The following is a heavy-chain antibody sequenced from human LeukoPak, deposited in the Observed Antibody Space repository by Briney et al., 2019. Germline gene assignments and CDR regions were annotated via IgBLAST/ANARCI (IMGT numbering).Heavy chain of an antibody. CDR1: GFTFSSYA. Sequence: GGSLRLSCAASGFTFSSYAMSWVRQAPGKGLEWVSAISGSGGSTYYADSVKGRFTISRDNSKNTLYLQMNSLRAEDTAVYYCAKGAYYYGSGSYYGGYFDYWGQGTLVTVSS. J-gene: IGHJ4*02. CDR2: ISGSGGST. D-gene: IGHD3-10*01. V-gene: IGHV3-23*01. CDR3: AKGAYYYGSGSYYGGYFDY.